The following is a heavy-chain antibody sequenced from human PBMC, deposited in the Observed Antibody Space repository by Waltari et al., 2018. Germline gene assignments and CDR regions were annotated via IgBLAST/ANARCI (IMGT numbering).Heavy chain of an antibody. CDR3: ARGSQQLSTFDY. J-gene: IGHJ4*02. CDR1: GYTFASHS. CDR2: INPIFGTA. Sequence: QVPLVQSGAEVQKPGASVKVSCKASGYTFASHSSSWVRPAPGQGLEWMGGINPIFGTANYAQKFQGRVTITADESTSTAYMELSSLRSEDTAVYYCARGSQQLSTFDYWGQGTLVTVSS. V-gene: IGHV1-69*13. D-gene: IGHD6-13*01.